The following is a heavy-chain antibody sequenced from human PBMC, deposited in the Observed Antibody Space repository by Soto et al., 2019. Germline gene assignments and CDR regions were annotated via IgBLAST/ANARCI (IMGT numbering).Heavy chain of an antibody. CDR1: GFTFSNYW. CDR3: ARDLGGYAGH. J-gene: IGHJ4*02. Sequence: EVQLVESGGGLVQPGGSLRLSCAASGFTFSNYWMHWVRQAPGKGPVWVSRINTDGSTTNYADSVKGRFTISRDNAKNTLYLQTNSLGAEDTAVYYCARDLGGYAGHWGQGTLVNVSS. D-gene: IGHD3-16*01. CDR2: INTDGSTT. V-gene: IGHV3-74*01.